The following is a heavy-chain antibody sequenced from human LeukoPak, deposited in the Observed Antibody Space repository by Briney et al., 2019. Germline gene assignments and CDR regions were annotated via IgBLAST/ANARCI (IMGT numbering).Heavy chain of an antibody. CDR3: ARDSCSSTSCFDY. J-gene: IGHJ4*02. CDR1: GFTFSSYS. V-gene: IGHV3-48*01. D-gene: IGHD2-2*01. CDR2: ISSSSNTI. Sequence: GGSLRLSCAASGFTFSSYSMNWVRQAPGKGLEWVSYISSSSNTIYYADSVKGRFTISRDNAKNSLYLQMNSLRAEDTAVYYCARDSCSSTSCFDYWGQGTLVTVSS.